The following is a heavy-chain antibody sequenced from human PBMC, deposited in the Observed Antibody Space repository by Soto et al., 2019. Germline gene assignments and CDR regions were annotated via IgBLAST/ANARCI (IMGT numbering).Heavy chain of an antibody. D-gene: IGHD3-9*01. CDR3: AKALRYFDWLVRPWNAMDV. J-gene: IGHJ6*02. CDR2: ISGSGSNT. CDR1: GFTSSSYA. Sequence: EVQLLASGGGLVQPGGSLRLSCAASGFTSSSYAMSWVRQAPGKGLEWVSAISGSGSNTYYADSVKGRFTISRDNSKNTLFLQMNSLRAEDTAVYYCAKALRYFDWLVRPWNAMDVWGQGTTVTVSS. V-gene: IGHV3-23*01.